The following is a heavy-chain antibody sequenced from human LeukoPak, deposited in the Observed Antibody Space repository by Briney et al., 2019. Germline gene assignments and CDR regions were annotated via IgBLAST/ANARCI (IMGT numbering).Heavy chain of an antibody. CDR1: GGSISSSSYY. J-gene: IGHJ4*02. CDR3: ARLVSSGSYGY. CDR2: IYYSGST. D-gene: IGHD1-26*01. V-gene: IGHV4-39*01. Sequence: SETLSLTCTVSGGSISSSSYYWGWIRQPPGKGLGWIGSIYYSGSTYYNPSLKSRVTISVDTSKNQFSLKLSSVTAADTAVYYCARLVSSGSYGYWGQGTLVTVSS.